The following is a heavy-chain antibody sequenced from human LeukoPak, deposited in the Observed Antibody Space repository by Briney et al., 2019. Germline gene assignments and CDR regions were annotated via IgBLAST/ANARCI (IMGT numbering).Heavy chain of an antibody. V-gene: IGHV4-34*01. CDR2: INHSGST. J-gene: IGHJ4*02. D-gene: IGHD2-2*01. Sequence: SETLSLTCAVYGGSFSGYYWSWIRQPPGKGLEWIGEINHSGSTNYNPSLKSRVTISVDTSKNQFSLKLSSVTAADTAVYYCARGRFMGCCSSTSCYPLWDYWGQGTLVTVSS. CDR3: ARGRFMGCCSSTSCYPLWDY. CDR1: GGSFSGYY.